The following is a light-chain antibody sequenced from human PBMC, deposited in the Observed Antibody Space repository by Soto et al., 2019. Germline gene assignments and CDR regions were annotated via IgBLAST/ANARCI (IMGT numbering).Light chain of an antibody. CDR2: GAA. Sequence: EIVLTQSPGTLSLSPGERAALSCRASQSVTSSFLAWYQQKPGQAPRLLIYGAANRATGIPDRFGGSGSGTDFTLTISRLEPEDFATYYCKQASSFPFTFGQGTKLEIK. CDR3: KQASSFPFT. CDR1: QSVTSSF. J-gene: IGKJ2*01. V-gene: IGKV3-20*01.